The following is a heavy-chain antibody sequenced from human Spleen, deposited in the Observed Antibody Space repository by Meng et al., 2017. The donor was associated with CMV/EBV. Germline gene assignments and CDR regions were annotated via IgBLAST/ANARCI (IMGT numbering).Heavy chain of an antibody. CDR1: GFTVSSNY. J-gene: IGHJ6*02. Sequence: GGSLRLSCAASGFTVSSNYMSWVRQAPGKGLEWVSVIYSGGSTYYADSVKGRFTISRDNSKNTLYLQMNSLRAEDTAVYYCAKDGGSDIVVVPAAIRGYYYYGMDVWGQGTTVTVSS. D-gene: IGHD2-2*02. V-gene: IGHV3-53*05. CDR2: IYSGGST. CDR3: AKDGGSDIVVVPAAIRGYYYYGMDV.